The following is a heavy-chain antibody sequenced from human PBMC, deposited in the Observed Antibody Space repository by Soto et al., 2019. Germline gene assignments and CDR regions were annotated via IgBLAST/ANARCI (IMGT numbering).Heavy chain of an antibody. Sequence: QVQLVESGGGVVQPGRSLRLSCAASGFTFSSYGMHWVRQAPGKGLGWVAVIWYDGSNENYADSGKGRFTISRDNSKNTLYLQMNSLRAEDTALYYCARDRRGSGWYDYFDYWGQGTLVTVSS. J-gene: IGHJ4*02. CDR2: IWYDGSNE. V-gene: IGHV3-33*01. CDR3: ARDRRGSGWYDYFDY. D-gene: IGHD6-19*01. CDR1: GFTFSSYG.